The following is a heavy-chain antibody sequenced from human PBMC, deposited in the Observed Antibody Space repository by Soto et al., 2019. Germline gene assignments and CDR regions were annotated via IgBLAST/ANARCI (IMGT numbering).Heavy chain of an antibody. CDR3: AREHSYGSSGYYYYYYGMDV. CDR1: GYTFTAYY. D-gene: IGHD3-22*01. J-gene: IGHJ6*02. Sequence: GASVKVSCKASGYTFTAYYMHWVRQAPGQGLEWMGIINPSGASTSYAQKFRGRVTMTRDTSTSTVYMELSSLRSEDTAVYYCAREHSYGSSGYYYYYYGMDVWGQGTTVTVSS. V-gene: IGHV1-46*01. CDR2: INPSGAST.